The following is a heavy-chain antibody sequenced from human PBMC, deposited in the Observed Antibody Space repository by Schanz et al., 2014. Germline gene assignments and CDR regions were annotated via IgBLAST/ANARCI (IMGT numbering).Heavy chain of an antibody. Sequence: DVQLVESGGGLVQSGGSLRLSCAASGFAFSDYGMHWVRQAPGKGLEWVANIKQDGIEKYYVDSVKGRFTISRDNAKNSLSLQMNSLRAEDTAVYYCARGYSNIWSPMAYWGQGTLVAVSS. J-gene: IGHJ4*02. V-gene: IGHV3-7*01. CDR2: IKQDGIEK. CDR3: ARGYSNIWSPMAY. D-gene: IGHD6-13*01. CDR1: GFAFSDYG.